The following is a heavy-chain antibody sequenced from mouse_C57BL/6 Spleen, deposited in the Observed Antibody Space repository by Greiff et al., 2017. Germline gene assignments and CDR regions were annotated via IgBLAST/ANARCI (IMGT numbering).Heavy chain of an antibody. V-gene: IGHV1-72*01. D-gene: IGHD1-1*01. Sequence: QVQLQQPGAELVKPGASVKLSCKASGYTFTSYWMHWVKQRPGRGLEWIGRIDPNSGGTKYNEKFKSKATLTADKPSSTAYMQLYSLNYEDSAVYSCASSRYYGSSYDLAYWGQGTLVTVSA. J-gene: IGHJ3*01. CDR1: GYTFTSYW. CDR2: IDPNSGGT. CDR3: ASSRYYGSSYDLAY.